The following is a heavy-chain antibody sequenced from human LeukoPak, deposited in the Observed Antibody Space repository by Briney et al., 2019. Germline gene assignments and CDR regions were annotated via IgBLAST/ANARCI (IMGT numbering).Heavy chain of an antibody. V-gene: IGHV3-9*01. J-gene: IGHJ5*02. CDR2: ISWNSGSI. CDR3: ANSRGHGSGNL. Sequence: GGSLRLSCAASGFTFDDYAMHWVRQAPGKGLERVSGISWNSGSIGYADSVKGRFTISRDNAKNSLYLQMDSLRAEDTAVYYCANSRGHGSGNLWGQGTLVTVSS. D-gene: IGHD3-10*01. CDR1: GFTFDDYA.